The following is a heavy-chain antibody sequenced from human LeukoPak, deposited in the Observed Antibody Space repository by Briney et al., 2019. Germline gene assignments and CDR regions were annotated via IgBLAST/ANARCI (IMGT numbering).Heavy chain of an antibody. CDR3: ARDRTTVATPRYFDY. V-gene: IGHV3-48*02. Sequence: PGGSLRLSCAASGFTFSDYSMNWVRQAPGKGLEWVSYISSSSSTIYYADSVKGRFTISRDNAKNSLYLQMNSLRDEDTAMYYCARDRTTVATPRYFDYWGPGTLVTVSS. D-gene: IGHD4-23*01. CDR1: GFTFSDYS. J-gene: IGHJ4*02. CDR2: ISSSSSTI.